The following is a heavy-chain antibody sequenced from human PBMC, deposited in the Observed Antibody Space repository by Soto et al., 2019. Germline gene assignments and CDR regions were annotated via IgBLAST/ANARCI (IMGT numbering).Heavy chain of an antibody. CDR3: SALGV. Sequence: EVQLVESGGGLVEPGGSLRLSCAASGFNFINAWMHWVRQAPGKGLEWVGRIKSKTDGGTTDYAAPVKGRFIISRDDSKNTRYLQINSLKMEDTAVYYCSALGVWGQGTTVTVSS. V-gene: IGHV3-15*07. D-gene: IGHD1-26*01. J-gene: IGHJ6*02. CDR1: GFNFINAW. CDR2: IKSKTDGGTT.